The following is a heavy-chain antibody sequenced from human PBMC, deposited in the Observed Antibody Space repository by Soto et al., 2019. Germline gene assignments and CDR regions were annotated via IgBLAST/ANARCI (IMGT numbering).Heavy chain of an antibody. CDR1: GGSMNSDY. J-gene: IGHJ6*02. CDR3: TRGTRATQYYFYFYGMDV. Sequence: SETLSLTCTVSGGSMNSDYWSWIRQPPGKGMEWLGYISHSGTTSYNPSLKSRLTISLNTSKNQFSLKLRSVTAADTAVYFCTRGTRATQYYFYFYGMDVWGQGTPVTVSS. D-gene: IGHD3-10*01. V-gene: IGHV4-59*01. CDR2: ISHSGTT.